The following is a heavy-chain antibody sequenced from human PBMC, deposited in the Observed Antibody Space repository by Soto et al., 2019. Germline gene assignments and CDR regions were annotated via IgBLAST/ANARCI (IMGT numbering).Heavy chain of an antibody. CDR2: ISGSGGST. CDR3: AKDRGYSSSWGDY. Sequence: EVQLLESGGGLVQPGGSLRLSCAASGFTFSSYAMSWVRQAPGKGLEWVSAISGSGGSTYYADYVKGRFTSSRDNPKNTMYLQMHSLRAEHTAGCYCAKDRGYSSSWGDYWGQGSLVTVSS. D-gene: IGHD6-13*01. V-gene: IGHV3-23*01. CDR1: GFTFSSYA. J-gene: IGHJ4*02.